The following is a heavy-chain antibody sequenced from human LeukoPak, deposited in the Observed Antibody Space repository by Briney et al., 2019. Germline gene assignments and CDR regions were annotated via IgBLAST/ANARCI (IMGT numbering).Heavy chain of an antibody. D-gene: IGHD3-3*01. CDR1: GGSISSYY. CDR3: ARVYHYDFWSTDYYYYMDV. Sequence: PSETLSLTCTVSGGSISSYYWSWIRQPAGRGLAWIGRIYTSGSTNYNPSLKSRVTMSVDTSKNQFSLKLSSVTAADTAVYYCARVYHYDFWSTDYYYYMDVWGKGTTVTVSS. CDR2: IYTSGST. V-gene: IGHV4-4*07. J-gene: IGHJ6*03.